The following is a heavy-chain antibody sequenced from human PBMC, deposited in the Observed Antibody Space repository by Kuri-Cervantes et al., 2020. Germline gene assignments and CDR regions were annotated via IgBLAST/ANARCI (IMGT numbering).Heavy chain of an antibody. CDR3: ASSRRIVVVPAARRYNWFDP. V-gene: IGHV4-34*01. CDR2: INHSGST. CDR1: GGSFSGYY. D-gene: IGHD2-2*01. J-gene: IGHJ5*02. Sequence: GSLRLSCAVYGGSFSGYYWSWIRQPPGKGLEWIGEINHSGSTNYNPSLKSRVTISVDTSKNQFSLKLSSVTAAVTAVYYCASSRRIVVVPAARRYNWFDPWGQGTLVTVSS.